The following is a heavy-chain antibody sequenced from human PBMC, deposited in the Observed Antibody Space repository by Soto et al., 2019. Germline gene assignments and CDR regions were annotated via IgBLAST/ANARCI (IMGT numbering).Heavy chain of an antibody. Sequence: QVQLQESGPGLVKPSQTLSLTCTVSGGSISSGGYFWSWIRQPPGKGLEWIGNIFYSGTTYYNPSLXSXXTISVDTSKNQCSLMLSSVTAADTAVYFCASGVLYWGQGTLVPVSS. CDR3: ASGVLY. J-gene: IGHJ4*02. CDR2: IFYSGTT. D-gene: IGHD1-1*01. CDR1: GGSISSGGYF. V-gene: IGHV4-31*03.